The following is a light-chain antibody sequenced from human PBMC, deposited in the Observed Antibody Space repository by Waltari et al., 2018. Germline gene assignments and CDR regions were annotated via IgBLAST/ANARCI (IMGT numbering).Light chain of an antibody. V-gene: IGLV2-23*02. J-gene: IGLJ3*02. CDR1: SSDVGNYNL. Sequence: QSALTQTATVSGSPGQSLTISCTGSSSDVGNYNLVSWYQQHPGEAPKLIIYDVNKRPLGVSNRFSGSKSGNTASLTISGLQAADEADYYCCSYAGSSVSVFGGGTKVTVL. CDR2: DVN. CDR3: CSYAGSSVSV.